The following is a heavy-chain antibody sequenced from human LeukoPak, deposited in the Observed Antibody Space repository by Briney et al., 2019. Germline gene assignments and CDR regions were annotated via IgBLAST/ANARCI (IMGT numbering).Heavy chain of an antibody. CDR1: GASIRNYY. CDR3: ARFALPAAPLDY. V-gene: IGHV4-4*09. CDR2: IYTSGST. D-gene: IGHD2-2*01. J-gene: IGHJ4*02. Sequence: SETLSLTCTVSGASIRNYYWSWIRQSPGKGLEWIGYIYTSGSTNYNPSLKSRVTISVDTSKNQFSLKLSSVTAADTAVYYCARFALPAAPLDYWGQGTLVTVSS.